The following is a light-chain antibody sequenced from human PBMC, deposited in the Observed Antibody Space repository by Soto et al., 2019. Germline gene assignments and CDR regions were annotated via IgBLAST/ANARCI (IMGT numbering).Light chain of an antibody. CDR1: NLGDKF. V-gene: IGLV3-1*01. CDR3: QAWDSGTYV. J-gene: IGLJ1*01. CDR2: QDN. Sequence: SYELTQPPSVSVSPGQTASITCSGPNLGDKFASWYQQRPGQSPVLVISQDNKRPSGIPERFSGSNSGNTATLTISGTQAVDEADYYCQAWDSGTYVFGPGTKLTVL.